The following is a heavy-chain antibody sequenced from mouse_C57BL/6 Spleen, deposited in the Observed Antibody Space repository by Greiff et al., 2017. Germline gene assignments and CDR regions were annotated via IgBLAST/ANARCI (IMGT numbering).Heavy chain of an antibody. CDR1: GYTFTSYW. CDR2: IHPTSGST. V-gene: IGHV1-64*01. J-gene: IGHJ1*03. Sequence: QVQLQQPGAELVKPGASVKLSCKASGYTFTSYWMHWVKQRPGQGLEWIGMIHPTSGSTNYNEKFKSKDTLTVDKSSSTAYMQLSSLTSEDSAVYYCAREPLLLRYWYFDVWGTGTTVTVSS. D-gene: IGHD1-1*01. CDR3: AREPLLLRYWYFDV.